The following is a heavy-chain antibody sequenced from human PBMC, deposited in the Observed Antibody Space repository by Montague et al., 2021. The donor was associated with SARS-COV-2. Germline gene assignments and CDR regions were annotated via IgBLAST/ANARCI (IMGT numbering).Heavy chain of an antibody. CDR1: GGSVSSGSYY. V-gene: IGHV4-61*01. D-gene: IGHD1-14*01. CDR2: IYYTGST. J-gene: IGHJ4*02. Sequence: SETLSLTCTVSGGSVSSGSYYWNWIRQPPGKGLQAIGYIYYTGSTNYNPSLQIRVTISVDSSKNQFSVRLSSVTAADTAVYYCARISGITSWYYDYWGQGTLVTVSS. CDR3: ARISGITSWYYDY.